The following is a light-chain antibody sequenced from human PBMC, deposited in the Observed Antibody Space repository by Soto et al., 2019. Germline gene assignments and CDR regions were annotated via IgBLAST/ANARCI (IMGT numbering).Light chain of an antibody. CDR3: QQYKNWPPIT. Sequence: IVITPVSTPPSVLPRGGGTPPWPGSQSLSSSLAWYQQKPGQAPRLLIYGASTRATGIPARFSGSGSGTEFTLTISSLQSEDFAVYYCQQYKNWPPITFGQGTRLEIK. V-gene: IGKV3-15*01. CDR1: QSLSSS. CDR2: GAS. J-gene: IGKJ5*01.